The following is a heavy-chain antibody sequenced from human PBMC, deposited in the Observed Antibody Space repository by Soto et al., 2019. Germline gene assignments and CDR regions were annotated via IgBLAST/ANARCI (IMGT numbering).Heavy chain of an antibody. D-gene: IGHD3-10*01. CDR1: GFTFSSYG. J-gene: IGHJ6*02. CDR3: ARDTAREKVRIYFGMDV. CDR2: IWYDGSNK. V-gene: IGHV3-33*01. Sequence: QVQLVESGGGVVQPGRSLRLSCAASGFTFSSYGMHWVRQAPGKGLEWVAVIWYDGSNKYYADSVKGRFTISGDNSKNTLYLQMNSLRAEDTAVYYCARDTAREKVRIYFGMDVWGQGTTVTVSS.